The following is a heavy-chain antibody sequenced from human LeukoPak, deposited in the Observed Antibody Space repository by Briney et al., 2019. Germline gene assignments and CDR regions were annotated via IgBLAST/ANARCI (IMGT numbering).Heavy chain of an antibody. V-gene: IGHV3-53*01. CDR2: IYTDANT. Sequence: GGSLRLSCAVSGFSVSTNHMSWVRQAPGKGLGWVSVIYTDANTYYADSVKGRFTISRDNSKNTVFLQMNSLRAEDTAVYYCARDREVVTAKAQMDVWGKGTTVTVFS. J-gene: IGHJ6*04. CDR1: GFSVSTNH. D-gene: IGHD2-21*02. CDR3: ARDREVVTAKAQMDV.